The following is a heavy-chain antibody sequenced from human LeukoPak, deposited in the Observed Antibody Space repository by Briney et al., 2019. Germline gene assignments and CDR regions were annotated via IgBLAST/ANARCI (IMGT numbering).Heavy chain of an antibody. V-gene: IGHV1-2*02. J-gene: IGHJ6*03. CDR2: INPNSGGT. Sequence: ASVKVSCKASGYTFTGYYMHWVRQAPGQGLEWMGWINPNSGGTNYAQKFQGRVTMTRDTSISTAYMELSRLRSDDTAVYYCAILGYCSSISCYRYYYYYMDVWGKGTTVAVSS. CDR3: AILGYCSSISCYRYYYYYMDV. D-gene: IGHD2-2*01. CDR1: GYTFTGYY.